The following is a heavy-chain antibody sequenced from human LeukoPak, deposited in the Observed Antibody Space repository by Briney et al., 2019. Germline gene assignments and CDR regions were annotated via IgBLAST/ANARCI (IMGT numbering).Heavy chain of an antibody. Sequence: SETLSLTCTVSSGSISSYYWSWIRQPPGKGLEWIGYVHHSGSTNYNPSLKSRVTISVDTSKNQFSLKLSSVTAADTAVYYCAREIYSSGWSSGFDYWGQGTLVTVSS. J-gene: IGHJ4*02. V-gene: IGHV4-59*01. CDR1: SGSISSYY. D-gene: IGHD6-19*01. CDR3: AREIYSSGWSSGFDY. CDR2: VHHSGST.